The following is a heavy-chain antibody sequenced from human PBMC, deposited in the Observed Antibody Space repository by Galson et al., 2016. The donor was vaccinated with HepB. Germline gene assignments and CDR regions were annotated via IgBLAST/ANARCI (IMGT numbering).Heavy chain of an antibody. CDR3: ARRVVLGVVIGWSYYYYGMDV. CDR1: GGSISENHG. Sequence: SETLSLTCAVSGGSISENHGWSWVRQSPEKGLEWIGEINYSGSTNYNPSLKSRVSISVDKSKNQISLKLSSVTAADTAVYYCARRVVLGVVIGWSYYYYGMDVWGQGTTVTVSS. V-gene: IGHV4-4*02. D-gene: IGHD3-3*01. CDR2: INYSGST. J-gene: IGHJ6*02.